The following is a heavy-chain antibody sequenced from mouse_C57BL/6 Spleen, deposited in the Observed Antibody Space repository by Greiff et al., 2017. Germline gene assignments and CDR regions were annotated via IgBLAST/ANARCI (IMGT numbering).Heavy chain of an antibody. V-gene: IGHV1-20*01. J-gene: IGHJ4*01. CDR3: ARCYGSLYAMDY. Sequence: EVQLQQSGPELVKPGDSVKISCKASGYSFTGYFMNWVMQSHGKSLEWIGRINPYNGDTFYNQKFKGKATLTVDKSSSTAHMELRSLTSEDSAVYYCARCYGSLYAMDYWGQGTSVTVSS. CDR1: GYSFTGYF. D-gene: IGHD2-2*01. CDR2: INPYNGDT.